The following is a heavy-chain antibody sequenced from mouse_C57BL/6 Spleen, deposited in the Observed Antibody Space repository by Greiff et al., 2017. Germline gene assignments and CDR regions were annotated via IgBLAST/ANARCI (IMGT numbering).Heavy chain of an antibody. CDR3: ASGGDYDEVYAMDY. CDR2: IHPDSGST. J-gene: IGHJ4*01. V-gene: IGHV1-64*01. CDR1: GYTFTSYW. D-gene: IGHD2-4*01. Sequence: QVQLQQPGAELVKPGASVKLSCKASGYTFTSYWMHWVKQRPGQGLEWIGMIHPDSGSTNYNEKFKSKDTLTVYKASSTAYMQLSSLTAEAAAVYYCASGGDYDEVYAMDYWGQGTSVTVSS.